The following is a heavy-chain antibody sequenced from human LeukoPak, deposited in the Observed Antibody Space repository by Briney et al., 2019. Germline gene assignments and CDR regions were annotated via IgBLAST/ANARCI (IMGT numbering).Heavy chain of an antibody. D-gene: IGHD3-10*01. Sequence: GGSLRLSCAASGFTFSSYGMHWVRQAPGKGLEWVAVISYDGSNQYYADSVKGRFTISRDNSKNTLYLQMNSLRAEDTAVYYCAKDPGYYYGSGSYDYWAREPWSPSPQ. CDR2: ISYDGSNQ. CDR3: AKDPGYYYGSGSYDY. CDR1: GFTFSSYG. J-gene: IGHJ4*02. V-gene: IGHV3-30*18.